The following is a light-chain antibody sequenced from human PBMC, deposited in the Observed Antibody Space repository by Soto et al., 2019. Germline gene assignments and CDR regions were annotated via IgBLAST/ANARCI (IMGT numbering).Light chain of an antibody. CDR2: HVS. V-gene: IGKV3-15*01. Sequence: EIVLKPSQATLSVSPGDSATLSCLASQSVGPNLVWYQQRFGQSPRLLIYHVSTRATGVPARFSGSGSETEFTLTISSLQPEDFAIYYYHQYNNWPSWTFGQGTKVDI. CDR3: HQYNNWPSWT. J-gene: IGKJ1*01. CDR1: QSVGPN.